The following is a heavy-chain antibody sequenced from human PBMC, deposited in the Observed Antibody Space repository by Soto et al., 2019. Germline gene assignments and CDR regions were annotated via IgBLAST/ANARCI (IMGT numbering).Heavy chain of an antibody. CDR2: ISYDGSNK. CDR3: AACSGGSCYYFDY. CDR1: GFTFSSYG. Sequence: ESGGGVVQPGRSLRLSCAASGFTFSSYGMHWVRQAPGKGLEWVAVISYDGSNKYYADSVKGRFTISRDNSKNTLYLQMNSLRAEDTAVYYCAACSGGSCYYFDYWGQGTLVTVSS. V-gene: IGHV3-30*03. J-gene: IGHJ4*02. D-gene: IGHD2-15*01.